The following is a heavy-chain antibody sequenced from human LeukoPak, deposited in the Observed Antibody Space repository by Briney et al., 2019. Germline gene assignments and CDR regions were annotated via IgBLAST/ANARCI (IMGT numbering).Heavy chain of an antibody. CDR1: GGTFSSYA. CDR3: ARTACSGGSCYDWGDFIMDV. Sequence: GASVKVSCKASGGTFSSYAISWVRQAPGQGLEWMGGIIPIFGTANYAQKFQGRVTITADKSTSTAYMERSSLRSEDTAVYYCARTACSGGSCYDWGDFIMDVCGKGTTVTVSS. CDR2: IIPIFGTA. J-gene: IGHJ6*03. V-gene: IGHV1-69*06. D-gene: IGHD2-15*01.